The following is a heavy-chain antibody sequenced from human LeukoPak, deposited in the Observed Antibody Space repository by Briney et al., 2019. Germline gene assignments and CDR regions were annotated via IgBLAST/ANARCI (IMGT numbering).Heavy chain of an antibody. V-gene: IGHV4-59*06. J-gene: IGHJ4*02. D-gene: IGHD2-21*01. CDR3: ARGARFFAYYDY. CDR1: GGSISSYY. Sequence: SETLSLTRTVSGGSISSYYWSWIRQLPGKGLEWIGYIYNGGTTYYNPSLKSRVIISVDTSKNQFSLKLKSVTAADTAMYYCARGARFFAYYDYWGQGTLVTVSS. CDR2: IYNGGTT.